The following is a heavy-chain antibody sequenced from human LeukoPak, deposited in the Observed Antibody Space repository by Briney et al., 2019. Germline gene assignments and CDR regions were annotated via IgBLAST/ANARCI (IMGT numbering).Heavy chain of an antibody. V-gene: IGHV3-7*01. CDR3: ARDLAGPPQEAFDI. CDR1: GLTFSSYW. Sequence: PGGSLRLSCAASGLTFSSYWMSWVRQAPGKGLEWVANIKQDESEKHYVDSVTGPFTNSRDNTKNSLYLQMNSLRADDTAVYYCARDLAGPPQEAFDIWGQGTMVTVSS. J-gene: IGHJ3*02. CDR2: IKQDESEK.